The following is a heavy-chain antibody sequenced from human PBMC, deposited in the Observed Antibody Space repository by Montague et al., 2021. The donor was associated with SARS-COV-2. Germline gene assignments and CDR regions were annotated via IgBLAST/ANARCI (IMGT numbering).Heavy chain of an antibody. J-gene: IGHJ3*02. V-gene: IGHV2-5*08. D-gene: IGHD1-26*01. CDR1: GFSLNTAGMC. Sequence: PALVKPTQTLTLTCAFSGFSLNTAGMCVSWIRRPPGKALEWLALIYWDDDKRYSPSLKSRLTITKDTSKNQVVLTMTNMDPVDTATYYCAHRRGLLLSDAFDIWGQGTMVTVSS. CDR3: AHRRGLLLSDAFDI. CDR2: IYWDDDK.